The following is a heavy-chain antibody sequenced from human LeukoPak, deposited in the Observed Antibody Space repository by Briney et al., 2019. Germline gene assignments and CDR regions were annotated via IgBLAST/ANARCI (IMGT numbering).Heavy chain of an antibody. Sequence: GGSLRLSCTASGFTFSSYAMSWVRQAPGKGLEWVSTISGSGGTTYYADSVKGRFTISRDNSKNTLYLQMNSLRAEDTAVYYCAKEGGSSPFFDYWGQGTLVTVSS. CDR3: AKEGGSSPFFDY. CDR1: GFTFSSYA. CDR2: ISGSGGTT. D-gene: IGHD6-13*01. V-gene: IGHV3-23*01. J-gene: IGHJ4*02.